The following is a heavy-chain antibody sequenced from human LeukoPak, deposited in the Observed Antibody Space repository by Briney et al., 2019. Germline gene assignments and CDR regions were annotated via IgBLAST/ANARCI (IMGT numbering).Heavy chain of an antibody. CDR3: ANLYSSGWYGGGSTPFDC. CDR1: GFTFSSYA. D-gene: IGHD6-19*01. CDR2: INGNGGTT. V-gene: IGHV3-23*01. Sequence: GGSLRLSCAASGFTFSSYALSWVRQAPGKGLEWVSTINGNGGTTYYADSVKGRFTISRDNSKRTLSLQMNSLRAEDTAVYYCANLYSSGWYGGGSTPFDCWGQGTLVTVSS. J-gene: IGHJ4*02.